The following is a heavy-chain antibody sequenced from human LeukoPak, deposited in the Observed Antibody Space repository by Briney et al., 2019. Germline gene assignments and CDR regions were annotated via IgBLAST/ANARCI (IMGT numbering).Heavy chain of an antibody. Sequence: SGGSLRLSGAASGFTFSSYGMHWVRQAPGKGLEWVAVIWYDGSNKYYADSVKGRFTISRDNSTNTLYLQMNSLRAEETAVYYCAREHYDFWSGYYGIDYYYYMDVWGKGTTVTVSS. CDR2: IWYDGSNK. D-gene: IGHD3-3*01. CDR1: GFTFSSYG. V-gene: IGHV3-33*01. CDR3: AREHYDFWSGYYGIDYYYYMDV. J-gene: IGHJ6*03.